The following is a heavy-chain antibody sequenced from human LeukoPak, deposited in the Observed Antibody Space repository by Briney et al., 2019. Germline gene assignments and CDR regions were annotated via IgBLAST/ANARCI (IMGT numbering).Heavy chain of an antibody. CDR3: AKDLPGYYGMDA. CDR2: ISYDGSNK. D-gene: IGHD2-2*01. Sequence: GGSLRLSCAASGFTFSSYGMHWVRQAPGKGLEWVAVISYDGSNKYYADSVKGRFTISRDNSKNTLYLQMNSLRAEGTAVYYCAKDLPGYYGMDAWGQGTTVTVTS. J-gene: IGHJ6*02. CDR1: GFTFSSYG. V-gene: IGHV3-30*18.